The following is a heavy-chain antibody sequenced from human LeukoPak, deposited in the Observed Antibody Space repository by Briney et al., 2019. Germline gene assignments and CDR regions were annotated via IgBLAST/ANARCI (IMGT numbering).Heavy chain of an antibody. CDR1: GGSLRGYY. Sequence: PSETLSLTCAVYGGSLRGYYWSWIRQPPGKALEWIGEINHSGSTNHNPSLKSRVTISIDTSKNQFSLKLRSVTAADTAVYYCARPIDCSATTCSSPFDYWGQGSLVTVSA. CDR2: INHSGST. D-gene: IGHD2-2*01. V-gene: IGHV4-34*01. J-gene: IGHJ4*02. CDR3: ARPIDCSATTCSSPFDY.